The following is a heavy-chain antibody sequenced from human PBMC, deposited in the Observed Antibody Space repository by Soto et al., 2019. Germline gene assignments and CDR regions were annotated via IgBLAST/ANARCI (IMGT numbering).Heavy chain of an antibody. CDR3: ASSNIAAAGFYSYGMDV. D-gene: IGHD6-13*01. CDR2: IYYSGST. Sequence: QVQLQESGPGLVKPSETLSLTCTVSGDSISSYYWSWIRQPPGKGLEWIGYIYYSGSTNYNPSLKSRVTISVDTSKNQFSLNLSSVTAADTAVYYCASSNIAAAGFYSYGMDVWGRGTTVTVSS. CDR1: GDSISSYY. J-gene: IGHJ6*02. V-gene: IGHV4-59*01.